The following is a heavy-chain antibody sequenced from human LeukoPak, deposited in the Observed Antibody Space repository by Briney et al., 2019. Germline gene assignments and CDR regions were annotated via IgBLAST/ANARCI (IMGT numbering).Heavy chain of an antibody. CDR1: GYRYTTYW. CDR3: ASGDSSGQFRSPTEAY. J-gene: IGHJ4*02. D-gene: IGHD3-22*01. CDR2: IYPIDSDT. Sequence: GESLKISCEGSGYRYTTYWMGWVRQMPGKGLEWMGSIYPIDSDTRYSPSFQGQVSISADKSINTAYLQWSSLRASDSAMYYCASGDSSGQFRSPTEAYWGQGTLVTVSS. V-gene: IGHV5-51*01.